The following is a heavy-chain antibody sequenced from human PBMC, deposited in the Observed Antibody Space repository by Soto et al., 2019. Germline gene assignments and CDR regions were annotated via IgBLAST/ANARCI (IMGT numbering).Heavy chain of an antibody. CDR3: ARDDHIVVVPTSLGAMDV. CDR2: IYHSGST. V-gene: IGHV4-4*02. D-gene: IGHD2-2*01. Sequence: QVQLQESGPGLVKPSETLSLTCAVYGGSISSNKWWSWVRQPPGKGLEWIGEIYHSGSTNYNPSPQRRVTISLDKSTNQFSLKLTSVTAADSAVYYCARDDHIVVVPTSLGAMDVWGQGTTVTVSS. CDR1: GGSISSNKW. J-gene: IGHJ6*02.